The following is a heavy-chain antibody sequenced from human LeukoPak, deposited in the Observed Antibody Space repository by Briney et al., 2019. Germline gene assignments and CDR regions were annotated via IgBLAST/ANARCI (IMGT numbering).Heavy chain of an antibody. Sequence: GSLRLSCSASGTAFRTYAMHWVRQPPGKGLYYVSAISINGGSTYYADSVRGRFTISRDNSKNTLYLQMSSLRPDDTAVYYCVRTYDENPLGWFDPWGQGTLVTVSS. D-gene: IGHD5-12*01. V-gene: IGHV3-64D*06. CDR3: VRTYDENPLGWFDP. CDR1: GTAFRTYA. J-gene: IGHJ5*02. CDR2: ISINGGST.